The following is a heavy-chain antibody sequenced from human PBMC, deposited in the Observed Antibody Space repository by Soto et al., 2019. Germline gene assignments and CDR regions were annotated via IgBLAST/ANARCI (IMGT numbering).Heavy chain of an antibody. CDR2: TYYRSKWYN. Sequence: SQTLTLTCAISGDSVSSNTVAWNWITQSPPRGLEWLGRTYYRSKWYNDYAVSVKSRITINPDTSKNQFSLNLSSVTAADTAVYYCARDSVKERGQAHFYFGMDVWGQGTAVTVSS. V-gene: IGHV6-1*01. D-gene: IGHD4-17*01. CDR1: GDSVSSNTVA. J-gene: IGHJ6*02. CDR3: ARDSVKERGQAHFYFGMDV.